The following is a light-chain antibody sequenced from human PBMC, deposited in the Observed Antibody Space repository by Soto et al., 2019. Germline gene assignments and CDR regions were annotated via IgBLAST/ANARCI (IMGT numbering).Light chain of an antibody. CDR1: QSVSSSY. V-gene: IGKV3-20*01. CDR3: QQYGSSSLT. Sequence: EIVWTQSPGTLSLSPGERATLSCRASQSVSSSYLAWYQQKPGQAPRLLIYGASSRATGIPDRFSGSGSGTDFTLTISRLEPEGFAVYYCQQYGSSSLTFGGGTKVDIK. J-gene: IGKJ4*01. CDR2: GAS.